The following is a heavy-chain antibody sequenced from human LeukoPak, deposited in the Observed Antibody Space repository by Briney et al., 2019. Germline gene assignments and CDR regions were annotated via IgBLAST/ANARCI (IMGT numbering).Heavy chain of an antibody. V-gene: IGHV3-15*07. Sequence: GGSLRLSCAASGFTVSGDYMNWVRQAPGKGLEWVGRIKSKTDGGTTDYAAPMKGRFTISRDDSKNTLYLQMNSLKTEDTAVYYCTTWGSVAQDYWGQGTLVTVSS. CDR3: TTWGSVAQDY. CDR2: IKSKTDGGTT. CDR1: GFTVSGDY. J-gene: IGHJ4*02. D-gene: IGHD6-19*01.